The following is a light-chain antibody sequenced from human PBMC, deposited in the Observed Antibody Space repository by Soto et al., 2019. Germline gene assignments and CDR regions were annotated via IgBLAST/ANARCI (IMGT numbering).Light chain of an antibody. CDR2: KAS. J-gene: IGKJ1*01. V-gene: IGKV1-9*01. Sequence: IQLTQSPSSLSASVGDRVTITCRASQGINNFLAWYQQKPGKAPKLLIYKASTLKSGVPSRFSGSGSGTEFTLTISSLQPEDFATYYCQQYNTYPWTFGQGTKVDIK. CDR1: QGINNF. CDR3: QQYNTYPWT.